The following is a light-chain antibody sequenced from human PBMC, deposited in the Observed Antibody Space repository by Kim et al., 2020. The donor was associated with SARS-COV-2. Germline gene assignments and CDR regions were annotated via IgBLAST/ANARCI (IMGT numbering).Light chain of an antibody. CDR1: GSNS. V-gene: IGLV1-51*01. CDR3: ATWDTRQTPYWL. Sequence: AAPGQKFPISCSGLGSNSVSWYRQLPGTAPKLLISDNDRRPSGIPDRFSGSKSGTSATLVIIGLQTGDEADYYCATWDTRQTPYWLFGGGTKVTVL. CDR2: DND. J-gene: IGLJ3*02.